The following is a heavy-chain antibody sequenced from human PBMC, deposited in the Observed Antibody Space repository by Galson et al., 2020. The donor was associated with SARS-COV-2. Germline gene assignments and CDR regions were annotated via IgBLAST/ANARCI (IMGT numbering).Heavy chain of an antibody. CDR1: GYTFTNFG. CDR3: ARVVLAPAVNDWYFDL. CDR2: ISAYNGHT. J-gene: IGHJ2*01. D-gene: IGHD2-2*01. V-gene: IGHV1-18*04. Sequence: ASVKVSCKASGYTFTNFGISWVRQAPGQGLEWMGWISAYNGHTNYAQKLQGRVTMTTDTSTNTAYLELRSLRSDDTALIYCARVVLAPAVNDWYFDLWGRGTLVTVSS.